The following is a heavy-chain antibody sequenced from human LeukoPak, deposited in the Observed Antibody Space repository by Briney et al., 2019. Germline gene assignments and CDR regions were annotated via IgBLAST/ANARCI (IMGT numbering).Heavy chain of an antibody. CDR3: ARELGTYYNAFDY. CDR2: IYHSEST. Sequence: PSETLSLTXAVSGYSISSGYYWGWIRQPPGKGLEWIGSIYHSESTYYNPSLKSRVAISVDTSRNQFSLKLSSVTAADTAVYYCARELGTYYNAFDYWGQGTLVTVSS. V-gene: IGHV4-38-2*02. D-gene: IGHD3-10*01. J-gene: IGHJ4*02. CDR1: GYSISSGYY.